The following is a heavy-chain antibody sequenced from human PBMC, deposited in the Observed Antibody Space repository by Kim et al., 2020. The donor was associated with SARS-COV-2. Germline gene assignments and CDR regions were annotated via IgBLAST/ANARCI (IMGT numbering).Heavy chain of an antibody. CDR2: ISYDGSNK. CDR1: GFTFSSYA. D-gene: IGHD6-6*01. Sequence: GGSLRLSCAASGFTFSSYAMHWVRQAPGKGLEWVAVISYDGSNKYYADSVKGRFTISRDNSKNTLYLQMNSLRAEDTAVYYCARSYLTVSSSSDFDYWG. V-gene: IGHV3-30-3*01. CDR3: ARSYLTVSSSSDFDY. J-gene: IGHJ4*01.